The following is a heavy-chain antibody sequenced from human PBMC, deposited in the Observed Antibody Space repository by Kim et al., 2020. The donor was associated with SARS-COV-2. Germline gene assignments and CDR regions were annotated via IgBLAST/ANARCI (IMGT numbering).Heavy chain of an antibody. CDR2: ISYDGSDK. CDR1: GFTFSSHA. J-gene: IGHJ4*02. Sequence: GGSLRLSCVASGFTFSSHAMHWVRQAPGKGLEWVAVISYDGSDKYYADSVKGRFTISRDNSKNTLYLQIHSLRPEDPTMYYCARQVLAAAGTGEFDYWGQGTLVTVSS. D-gene: IGHD6-13*01. V-gene: IGHV3-30*04. CDR3: ARQVLAAAGTGEFDY.